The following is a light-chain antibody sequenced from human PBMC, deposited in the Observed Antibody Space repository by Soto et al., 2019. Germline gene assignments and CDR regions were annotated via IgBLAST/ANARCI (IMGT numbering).Light chain of an antibody. CDR1: SRDVGNYNF. CDR3: SSYTSGSVL. CDR2: DVS. V-gene: IGLV2-14*01. J-gene: IGLJ3*02. Sequence: QSALTKPASVSGSPGQSITVSCTGTSRDVGNYNFVSWYQQHPGKAPKVIIYDVSNRPSGVSDRFSASKSGNTASLTISGLQTEDEAVYFCSSYTSGSVLFGGGTKLTVL.